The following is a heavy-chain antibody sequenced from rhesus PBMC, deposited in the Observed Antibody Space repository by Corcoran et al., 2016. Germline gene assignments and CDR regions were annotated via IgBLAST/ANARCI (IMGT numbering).Heavy chain of an antibody. J-gene: IGHJ2*01. CDR1: GYSISSGYG. D-gene: IGHD1-1*01. Sequence: QLQLQESGPGLVKPSETLSLTCAVSGYSISSGYGWSWIRQPPGKGLEWIGYISYRGSTSHNPALKSRVTSSRDTSKNQFSLKLSAVTAADTAVYYWARDRSYRKDWYFDLWGSGTPITIAS. V-gene: IGHV4-122*02. CDR2: ISYRGST. CDR3: ARDRSYRKDWYFDL.